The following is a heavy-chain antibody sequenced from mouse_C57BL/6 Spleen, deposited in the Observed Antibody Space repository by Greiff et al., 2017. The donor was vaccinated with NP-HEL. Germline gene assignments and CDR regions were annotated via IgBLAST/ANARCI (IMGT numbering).Heavy chain of an antibody. V-gene: IGHV1-80*01. D-gene: IGHD2-5*01. CDR1: GYAFSSYW. Sequence: QVQLKESGAELVKPGASVKISCKASGYAFSSYWMNWVKQRPGKGLEWIGQIYPGDGDTNYNGKFKGKATLTADKSSSTAYMQLSSLTSEDSAVYFCAYSNYERFAYWGQGTLVTVSA. J-gene: IGHJ3*01. CDR2: IYPGDGDT. CDR3: AYSNYERFAY.